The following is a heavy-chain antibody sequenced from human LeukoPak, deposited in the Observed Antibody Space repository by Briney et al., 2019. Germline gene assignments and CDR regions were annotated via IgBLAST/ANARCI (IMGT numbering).Heavy chain of an antibody. CDR3: ARFSSNDAFDI. CDR2: INHSGST. Sequence: SETLSLTCAVYGGSFSGYYWSWIRQPPGRGLEWIGEINHSGSTNYNPSLKSRVTISVDTSKNQFSLKLSSVTAADTAVYYCARFSSNDAFDIWGQGTMVTVSS. V-gene: IGHV4-34*01. CDR1: GGSFSGYY. J-gene: IGHJ3*02. D-gene: IGHD6-6*01.